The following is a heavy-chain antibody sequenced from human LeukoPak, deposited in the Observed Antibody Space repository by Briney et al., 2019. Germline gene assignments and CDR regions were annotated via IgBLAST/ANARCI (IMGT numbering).Heavy chain of an antibody. V-gene: IGHV4-39*01. CDR1: GGSISSGSHY. D-gene: IGHD2-15*01. CDR3: ASHCGGSCFS. CDR2: IYYTGTT. Sequence: SETLSLICSVSGGSISSGSHYWGWIRQPPGKGLEWIASIYYTGTTYYNLSLRSRVTMSVDTSKDQFSLKLSSMTAADTAVYYCASHCGGSCFSWGQGTLVTVSS. J-gene: IGHJ4*02.